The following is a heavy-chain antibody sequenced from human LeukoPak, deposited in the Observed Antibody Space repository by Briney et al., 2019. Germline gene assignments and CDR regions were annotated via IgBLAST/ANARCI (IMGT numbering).Heavy chain of an antibody. D-gene: IGHD3-10*01. V-gene: IGHV1-69*13. CDR1: GGTFNSYG. J-gene: IGHJ3*02. CDR3: ATHSRWFGEYGAFDI. CDR2: IIPIFGTT. Sequence: SVKVSCKASGGTFNSYGISWVRQAPGQGLEWMGGIIPIFGTTNYAQKFQGRVTITADESTSTAYMELSSLRSEDTAVYYRATHSRWFGEYGAFDIWGQGTMVTVSS.